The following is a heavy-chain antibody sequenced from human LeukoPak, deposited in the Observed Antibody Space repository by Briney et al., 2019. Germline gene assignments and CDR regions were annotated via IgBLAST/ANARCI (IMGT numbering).Heavy chain of an antibody. CDR1: GDSVPSNSAA. J-gene: IGHJ6*02. Sequence: SQTLSLTCAISGDSVPSNSAAWNWIRQSPSRGLEWLGRTYYWSKWYNDYAVSVKSRITINPDTSKNQFSLQLNSVTPEDTAVYYCARDTYYYDSSGYYYYYYGMDVWGQGTTVTVSS. V-gene: IGHV6-1*01. CDR3: ARDTYYYDSSGYYYYYYGMDV. CDR2: TYYWSKWYN. D-gene: IGHD3-22*01.